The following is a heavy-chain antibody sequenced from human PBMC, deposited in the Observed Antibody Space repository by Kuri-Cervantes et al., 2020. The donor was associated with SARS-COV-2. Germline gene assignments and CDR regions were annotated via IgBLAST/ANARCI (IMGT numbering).Heavy chain of an antibody. V-gene: IGHV3-74*01. J-gene: IGHJ6*02. D-gene: IGHD3-22*01. CDR2: INSDGSST. CDR3: ARGGYYSYYYYGMDV. Sequence: GGSLRLSCAASGFIFRTSTMHWVRQAPGKGLEWVSRINSDGSSTSYADSVKGRFTISRDNAKNTLYLQMNSLRAEGTAVYYCARGGYYSYYYYGMDVWGQGTTVTVSS. CDR1: GFIFRTST.